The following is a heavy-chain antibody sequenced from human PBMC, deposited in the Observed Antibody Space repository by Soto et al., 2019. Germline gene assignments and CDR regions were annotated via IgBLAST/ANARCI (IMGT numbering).Heavy chain of an antibody. CDR2: IWYDGSNK. CDR3: ARDDGAVAGPPNFDY. J-gene: IGHJ4*02. CDR1: GFTFSSYG. Sequence: QVQLVESGGGVVQPGRSLRLSCAASGFTFSSYGMHWVRQAPGKGLEWVAVIWYDGSNKYYADSVKGRFTISRDNSKNTLYLQMNSLRAEDTAVYYCARDDGAVAGPPNFDYWGQGTLVTVSS. V-gene: IGHV3-33*01. D-gene: IGHD6-19*01.